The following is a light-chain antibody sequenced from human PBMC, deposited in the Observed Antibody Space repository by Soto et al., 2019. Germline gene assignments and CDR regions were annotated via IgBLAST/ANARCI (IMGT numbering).Light chain of an antibody. CDR1: QSVSSY. V-gene: IGKV3-11*01. CDR2: DAS. CDR3: QQRSNWPLT. Sequence: DIVLTQSPATLSLSPGERATLSCRASQSVSSYLVWFQQKPGQAPRLLIYDASTRATGIPARFSGSGSGTDFTLTISSLEPEDFAVYSCQQRSNWPLTFGPGTKVDIK. J-gene: IGKJ3*01.